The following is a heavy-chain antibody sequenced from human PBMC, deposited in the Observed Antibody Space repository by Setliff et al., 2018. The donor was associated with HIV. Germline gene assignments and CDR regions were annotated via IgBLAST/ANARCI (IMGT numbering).Heavy chain of an antibody. CDR3: ARHRQGLTGSTPGYYMDV. CDR2: ISYSGST. Sequence: PSETLSLTCNVSGGSFSNSYYFWGWIRQPPGKGLEWIGSISYSGSTYYNPSLKSRVTMSVDTSKNQFSLKLSSVTAADTALYYCARHRQGLTGSTPGYYMDVWGKGTTVTVSS. V-gene: IGHV4-39*01. D-gene: IGHD1-7*01. CDR1: GGSFSNSYYF. J-gene: IGHJ6*03.